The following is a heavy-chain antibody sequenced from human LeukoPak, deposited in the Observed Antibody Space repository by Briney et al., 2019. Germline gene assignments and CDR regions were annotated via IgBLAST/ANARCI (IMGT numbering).Heavy chain of an antibody. D-gene: IGHD1-26*01. Sequence: GGFLRLSCVASGFTFSDFYMDWVRQAPGKGLEWVSTISSNGGSTFYADSVKGRFTISRDNSKNTVYLHMNSLRAEDTAVYYCARLSVAFSPQFSGNFFVDYFDYWGQGTLVTVSS. CDR3: ARLSVAFSPQFSGNFFVDYFDY. V-gene: IGHV3-23*01. CDR1: GFTFSDFY. CDR2: ISSNGGST. J-gene: IGHJ4*02.